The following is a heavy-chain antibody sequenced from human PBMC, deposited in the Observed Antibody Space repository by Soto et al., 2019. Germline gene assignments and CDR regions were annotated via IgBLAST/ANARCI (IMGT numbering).Heavy chain of an antibody. V-gene: IGHV4-31*03. Sequence: TLSLTCTVSGGSISSGGYYWSWIRQHPGKGLEWIGYIYYSGSTYYNPSLKSRVTISVDTSKNQFSLKLSSVTAADTAVYYCARGVRAYDFWSGYYLTNWFDPWGQGTLVTVSS. CDR3: ARGVRAYDFWSGYYLTNWFDP. CDR2: IYYSGST. D-gene: IGHD3-3*01. CDR1: GGSISSGGYY. J-gene: IGHJ5*02.